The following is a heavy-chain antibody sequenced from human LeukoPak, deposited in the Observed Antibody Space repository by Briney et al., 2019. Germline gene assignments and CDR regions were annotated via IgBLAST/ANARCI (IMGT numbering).Heavy chain of an antibody. D-gene: IGHD3-10*01. Sequence: GGSLRLSCAASGFTFSRYTMHWVRQAPGKRLEYFSAINSNGRSTYYADSVKGRFTLSRDNSRNTLYLQMGSLRIEDTAVYYCARELDGSGSLDYWGQGTLVTVSS. J-gene: IGHJ4*02. CDR2: INSNGRST. V-gene: IGHV3-64*02. CDR3: ARELDGSGSLDY. CDR1: GFTFSRYT.